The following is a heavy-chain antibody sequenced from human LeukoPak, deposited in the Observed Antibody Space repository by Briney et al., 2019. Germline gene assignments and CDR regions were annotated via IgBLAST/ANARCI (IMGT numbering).Heavy chain of an antibody. CDR3: ARVNNYYDSSGHAFDI. V-gene: IGHV4-39*07. J-gene: IGHJ3*02. D-gene: IGHD3-22*01. CDR1: GGSISSSSYY. Sequence: SETLSLTCTVSGGSISSSSYYWGWIRQPPGKGLEWIGSIYYSGSTYYNPSLKSRVTISVDTSKNQFSLKLSSVTAADTAVYYCARVNNYYDSSGHAFDIWGQGTMVNVSS. CDR2: IYYSGST.